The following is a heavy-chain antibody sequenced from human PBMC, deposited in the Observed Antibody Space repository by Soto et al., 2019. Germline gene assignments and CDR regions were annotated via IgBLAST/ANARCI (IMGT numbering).Heavy chain of an antibody. V-gene: IGHV3-23*01. CDR2: VTSSGGST. CDR1: GFTFSNYA. J-gene: IGHJ4*02. D-gene: IGHD3-10*02. CDR3: AREHYVESGPDH. Sequence: DVQLLESGGGLVQPGGSLRLSCAASGFTFSNYAMNWVRQAPGEGVEWGSGVTSSGGSTYYADSVKGRFTISRDNSKNIAYLQINSLRGEDTAVYCCAREHYVESGPDHLGQGTPVTVSS.